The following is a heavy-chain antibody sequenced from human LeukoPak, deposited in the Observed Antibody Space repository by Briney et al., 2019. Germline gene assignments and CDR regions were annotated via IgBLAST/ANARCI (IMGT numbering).Heavy chain of an antibody. CDR2: IYPGDSDT. CDR1: GYSFTSYW. CDR3: ARRPLTYYYDSSGYMGSAFDI. D-gene: IGHD3-22*01. J-gene: IGHJ3*02. Sequence: GESLKISCKGSGYSFTSYWIGWVRQMPGKGLEWMGIIYPGDSDTRYSPSFQGQVSISADKSISTAYLQWSSLKASDTAMYYRARRPLTYYYDSSGYMGSAFDIWGQGTMVTVSS. V-gene: IGHV5-51*01.